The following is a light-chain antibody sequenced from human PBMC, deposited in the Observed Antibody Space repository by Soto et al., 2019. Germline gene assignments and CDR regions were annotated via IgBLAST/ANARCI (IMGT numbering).Light chain of an antibody. J-gene: IGLJ1*01. Sequence: ALTQPASVSGSPGQSITISCTGTSSDVGTYNLVSWYQQHPVKAPRLIIYEGNKRPSGVSNRFSASKSGNTASLTISGLRAEDEADYYCCSYTTTGTFVFGTGTKVTVL. CDR1: SSDVGTYNL. V-gene: IGLV2-23*01. CDR3: CSYTTTGTFV. CDR2: EGN.